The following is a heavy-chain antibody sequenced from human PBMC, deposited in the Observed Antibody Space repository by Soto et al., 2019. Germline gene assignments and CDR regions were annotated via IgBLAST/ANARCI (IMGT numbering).Heavy chain of an antibody. V-gene: IGHV4-61*01. D-gene: IGHD3-3*01. J-gene: IGHJ6*02. Sequence: PSETLSLTCTVSGDSVNTKSYYWTWIRQSPGGRPEWIGYIYFNGSADYNPSLKSRVTISVDTSKNQFSLKLSSVTAADTAVYYCARLRIFGVVIDYYYGMDVWGQGTTVTVSS. CDR3: ARLRIFGVVIDYYYGMDV. CDR1: GDSVNTKSYY. CDR2: IYFNGSA.